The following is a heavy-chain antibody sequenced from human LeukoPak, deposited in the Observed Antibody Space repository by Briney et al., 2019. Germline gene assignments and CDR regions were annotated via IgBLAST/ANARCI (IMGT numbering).Heavy chain of an antibody. CDR2: TYYESKWYN. CDR1: GDSVSSNSAA. V-gene: IGHV6-1*01. J-gene: IGHJ3*02. Sequence: SQTLSLTFAISGDSVSSNSAAWNWLRQSPSRGLEWLGSTYYESKWYNHYAVSVKSRITINPDTSKNQFSLQLNSMTPEDTAVYYCARGFLAAAGAPSSAFDIWGQGTMVTVSS. D-gene: IGHD6-13*01. CDR3: ARGFLAAAGAPSSAFDI.